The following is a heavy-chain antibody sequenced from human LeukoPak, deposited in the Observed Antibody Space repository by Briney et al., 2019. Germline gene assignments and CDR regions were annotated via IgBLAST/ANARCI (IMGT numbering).Heavy chain of an antibody. CDR1: GFKFSTYG. CDR2: IWYDGSNK. J-gene: IGHJ4*02. CDR3: ARDRSWGSQCYFDY. V-gene: IGHV3-33*01. Sequence: GGSLRLSCAASGFKFSTYGIHWVRQAPGKGLEWVGIIWYDGSNKIYAESVKGRFAISRDNSKNTLYLQMDSLRAEDTAVYYCARDRSWGSQCYFDYWGQGTLVTVSS. D-gene: IGHD7-27*01.